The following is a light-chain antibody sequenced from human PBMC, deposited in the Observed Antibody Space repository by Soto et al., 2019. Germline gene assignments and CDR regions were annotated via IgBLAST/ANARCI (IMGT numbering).Light chain of an antibody. V-gene: IGKV3-11*01. Sequence: EIVLTQSPATLSVSPGERAPLSCRASQSVSSYLAWYPQKPGQAPRLLIYDASNRATGIPARFSGSGSGTDFTLTISSLEPEDFAVYYCQQYGSSPITFGQGTRLEIK. CDR1: QSVSSY. CDR2: DAS. CDR3: QQYGSSPIT. J-gene: IGKJ5*01.